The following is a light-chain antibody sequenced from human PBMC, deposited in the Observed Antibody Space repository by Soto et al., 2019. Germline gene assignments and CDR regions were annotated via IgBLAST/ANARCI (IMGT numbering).Light chain of an antibody. J-gene: IGLJ6*01. V-gene: IGLV3-21*04. CDR1: NIGSKS. Sequence: SYELTQPPSVSVAPGKTARLTCGGNNIGSKSLHWYQQKPGQAPVLGIYYDRDRDSGIPERFSGSNSGNTATLTIDRVEAEDGAYFYCQVWDSSSANPNVVGSGTQLTV. CDR2: YDR. CDR3: QVWDSSSANPNV.